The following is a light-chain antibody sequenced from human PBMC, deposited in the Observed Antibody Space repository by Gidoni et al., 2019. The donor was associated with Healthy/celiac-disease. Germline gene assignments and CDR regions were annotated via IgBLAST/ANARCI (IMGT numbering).Light chain of an antibody. V-gene: IGLV1-44*01. J-gene: IGLJ3*02. CDR2: SNN. Sequence: QSVSTQPASPPRTTKQRVTISCSGSSSNIASNTVNWSQQLPGTAPKLLIYSNNQRPSGVPDRFSGSKSGTSASLAVSGWQSEDGADYFCAAWDDILNGWVFGGGTKLTVL. CDR3: AAWDDILNGWV. CDR1: SSNIASNT.